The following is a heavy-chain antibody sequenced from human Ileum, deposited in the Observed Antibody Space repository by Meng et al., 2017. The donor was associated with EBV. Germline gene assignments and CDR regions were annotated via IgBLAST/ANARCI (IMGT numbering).Heavy chain of an antibody. CDR1: GYTFTNYG. J-gene: IGHJ2*01. CDR2: ISADSGNT. CDR3: ARGVTTVLYWFFDL. D-gene: IGHD4-11*01. Sequence: QAQLVQSGAEVKTPGASVKVSFKASGYTFTNYGISWVRQAPGQGLEWMGRISADSGNTNYPQKFQGRVTMTTDTSTRTAYMEVRRLRSDDTAVYYCARGVTTVLYWFFDLWGRGTLVTVSS. V-gene: IGHV1-18*01.